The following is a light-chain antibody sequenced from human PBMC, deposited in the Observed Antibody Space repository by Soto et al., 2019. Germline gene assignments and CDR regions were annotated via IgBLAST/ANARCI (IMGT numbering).Light chain of an antibody. V-gene: IGKV3-20*01. J-gene: IGKJ1*01. CDR2: GAF. Sequence: IGVTHSPWTLCWSCGESATRSCRASQNVRTNYLAWYRQKHGQAPWLVIYGAFNRAGGVPDRFSGSGYGTDFNLTISRLETDELAVYYCQQYGSSPRTFGQGTKVDIK. CDR1: QNVRTNY. CDR3: QQYGSSPRT.